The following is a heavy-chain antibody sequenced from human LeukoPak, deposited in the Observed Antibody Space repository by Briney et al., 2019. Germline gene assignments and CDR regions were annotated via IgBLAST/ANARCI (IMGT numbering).Heavy chain of an antibody. Sequence: GGSLRLSCAASGFTFDDYAMHWVRQAPGKGLEWVSLISGDGDGTYYSDSVKGRFTISRDNSKNSLYLQMNSLRTEDSALYYCAKDRVMAYLDTADAFDICGQGTMVTVSS. CDR2: ISGDGDGT. CDR1: GFTFDDYA. CDR3: AKDRVMAYLDTADAFDI. D-gene: IGHD5-18*01. J-gene: IGHJ3*02. V-gene: IGHV3-43*02.